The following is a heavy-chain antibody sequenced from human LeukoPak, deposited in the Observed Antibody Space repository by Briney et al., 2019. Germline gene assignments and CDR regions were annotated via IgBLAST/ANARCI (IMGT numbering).Heavy chain of an antibody. D-gene: IGHD6-19*01. J-gene: IGHJ4*02. Sequence: GGSLGLSCAACGFTFSSYAMSWVRQAPGKGLEWVSAISGSGGSTYYADSVKGRFTISRDNSKNTLYLQMNSLRAEDTAVYYCAKLEVKAVAGDFDYWGQGTLVTVSS. CDR3: AKLEVKAVAGDFDY. V-gene: IGHV3-23*01. CDR1: GFTFSSYA. CDR2: ISGSGGST.